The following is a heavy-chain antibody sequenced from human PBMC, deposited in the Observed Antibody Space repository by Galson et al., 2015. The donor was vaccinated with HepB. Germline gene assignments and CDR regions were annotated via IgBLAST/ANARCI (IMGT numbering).Heavy chain of an antibody. J-gene: IGHJ4*02. CDR3: ARDLSGWYSIDY. Sequence: SLRLSCAASGFTFSDYYMSWIRQAPGKGLEWVSCISSSGTTIYYADSVKGRFTISRDNAKNSLYLQMNSLRAEDTAVYYCARDLSGWYSIDYWGQGTLVTVSS. D-gene: IGHD6-19*01. CDR1: GFTFSDYY. CDR2: ISSSGTTI. V-gene: IGHV3-11*01.